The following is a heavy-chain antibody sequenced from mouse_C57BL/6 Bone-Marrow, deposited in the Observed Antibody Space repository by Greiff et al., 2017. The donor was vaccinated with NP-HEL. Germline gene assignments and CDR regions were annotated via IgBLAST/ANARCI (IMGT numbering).Heavy chain of an antibody. D-gene: IGHD1-1*01. V-gene: IGHV1-77*01. CDR3: AREPLYYGSSYEAMDY. Sequence: QVQLQQSGAELVKPGASVKISCKASGYTFTDYYINWVKQRPGQGLEWIGKIGPGSGSTYYNEKFKGKATLTADKSSSTAYMQLSSLTSEDSAVYFCAREPLYYGSSYEAMDYWGQGTSVTVSS. J-gene: IGHJ4*01. CDR2: IGPGSGST. CDR1: GYTFTDYY.